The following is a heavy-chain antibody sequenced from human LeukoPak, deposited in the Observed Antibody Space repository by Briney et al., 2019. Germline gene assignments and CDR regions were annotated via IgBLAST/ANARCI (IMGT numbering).Heavy chain of an antibody. V-gene: IGHV3-7*05. D-gene: IGHD1-26*01. CDR1: GFTFSIYS. Sequence: GGSLRLSCAASGFTFSIYSMNWVRQAPGKGLEWVANIKQDGGEKNYVDSVKGRFTISRDNAKNSLYLQMNSLRVEDTAVYYCARDHLREGATGASEIWGQGTMVTVSS. CDR3: ARDHLREGATGASEI. CDR2: IKQDGGEK. J-gene: IGHJ3*02.